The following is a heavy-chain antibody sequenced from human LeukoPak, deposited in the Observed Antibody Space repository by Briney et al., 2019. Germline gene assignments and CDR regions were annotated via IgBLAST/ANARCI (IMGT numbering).Heavy chain of an antibody. J-gene: IGHJ5*02. CDR1: GFTFSSYE. D-gene: IGHD2-15*01. CDR3: ARDRIMVVGPYNWFDP. V-gene: IGHV3-48*03. CDR2: ISSSGSTI. Sequence: PGGSLRLSCAASGFTFSSYEMNLLRQAPGKGLEGISYISSSGSTIYYADSVKGRFTISRDNAENSLYLHMSSLRAEDTALYYCARDRIMVVGPYNWFDPWGQGTLVTVSS.